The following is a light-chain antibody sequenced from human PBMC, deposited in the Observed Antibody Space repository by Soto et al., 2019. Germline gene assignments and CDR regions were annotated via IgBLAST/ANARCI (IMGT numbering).Light chain of an antibody. CDR1: QIVTSNY. V-gene: IGKV3-20*01. CDR2: GAS. J-gene: IGKJ4*01. CDR3: QQYGSSPT. Sequence: EIVLTQSPGTLSLSPGERATLSCRASQIVTSNYLAWYQQKPGQAPSLLIYGASSRATGIPDRFSGSGSGTDFTLTISRLEPEDFAVYYCQQYGSSPTFGGGTKVEIK.